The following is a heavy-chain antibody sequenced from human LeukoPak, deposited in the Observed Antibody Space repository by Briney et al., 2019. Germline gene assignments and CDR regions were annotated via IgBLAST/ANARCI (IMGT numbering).Heavy chain of an antibody. CDR2: ISAYNGNT. CDR3: ARGAQLRGVIIGYYYYGMDV. CDR1: GYTFTSYG. Sequence: ASVKVSCKASGYTFTSYGISWVRQAPGQGLEWMGRISAYNGNTNYAQKLQGRVTMTTDTSTSTAYMELRSLRSDDTAVYYCARGAQLRGVIIGYYYYGMDVWGQGTTVTVSS. J-gene: IGHJ6*02. V-gene: IGHV1-18*01. D-gene: IGHD3-10*01.